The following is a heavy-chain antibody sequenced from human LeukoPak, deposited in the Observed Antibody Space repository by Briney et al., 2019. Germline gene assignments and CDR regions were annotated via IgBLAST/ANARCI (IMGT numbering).Heavy chain of an antibody. CDR3: VKDRKPDGLYNFDY. CDR2: IVGCGGGI. V-gene: IGHV3-23*01. Sequence: GGSLRLSCVASGFSFSTYAMNWVRQAPGQGLEWVSVIVGCGGGINYAGSVMGRFTISRDNSKNTLYLQMNSLRAEDTAVYYCVKDRKPDGLYNFDYWGQGTLVTVSS. D-gene: IGHD5-24*01. CDR1: GFSFSTYA. J-gene: IGHJ4*02.